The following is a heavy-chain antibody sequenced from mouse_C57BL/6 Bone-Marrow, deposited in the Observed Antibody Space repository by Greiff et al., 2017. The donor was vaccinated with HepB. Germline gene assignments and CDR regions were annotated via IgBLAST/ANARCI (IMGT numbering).Heavy chain of an antibody. CDR2: IRSKSNNYAT. D-gene: IGHD2-4*01. J-gene: IGHJ3*01. CDR3: GYDYDVAWFAY. Sequence: EVHLVESGGGLVQPKGSLKLSCAASGFSFNTYAMNWVRQAPGKGLEWVARIRSKSNNYATYYADSVKDRFTISRDDSESMLYLQMNNLKTEDTAMYYCGYDYDVAWFAYWGQGTLVTVSA. V-gene: IGHV10-1*01. CDR1: GFSFNTYA.